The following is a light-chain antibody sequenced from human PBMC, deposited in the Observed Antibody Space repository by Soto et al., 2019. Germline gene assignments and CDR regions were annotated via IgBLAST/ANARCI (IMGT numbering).Light chain of an antibody. V-gene: IGLV2-14*01. CDR2: EVS. CDR1: SSDVGGYNY. Sequence: QSALTQAASVSGSPGQSITISCTGTSSDVGGYNYVSWYQQHPGKAPKLMIYEVSNRPSGVSNRFSGSKSGNTASLTISGLQAEDEADYYCSSYTISSTLGVFGGGTQLTVL. CDR3: SSYTISSTLGV. J-gene: IGLJ2*01.